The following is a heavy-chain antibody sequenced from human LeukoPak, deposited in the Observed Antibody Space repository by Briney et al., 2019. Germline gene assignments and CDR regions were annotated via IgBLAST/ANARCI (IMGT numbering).Heavy chain of an antibody. CDR3: GRSAGFVHFDH. CDR1: GYSISSGYY. Sequence: SETLSLTCSVSGYSISSGYYWGWIRQPPGKGLEWIGSIDHSGSTYYNPSLKSRVTISVDTSKNQFSLKLSSVTAADTAVYYCGRSAGFVHFDHWGQGTLVTVTS. V-gene: IGHV4-38-2*02. J-gene: IGHJ4*02. D-gene: IGHD3-16*01. CDR2: IDHSGST.